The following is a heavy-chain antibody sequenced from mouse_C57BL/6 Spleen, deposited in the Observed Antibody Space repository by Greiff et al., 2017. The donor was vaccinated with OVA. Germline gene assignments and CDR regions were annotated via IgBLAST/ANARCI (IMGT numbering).Heavy chain of an antibody. CDR1: GYTFTSYW. Sequence: QVQLQQPGAELVRPGPSVKLSCKASGYTFTSYWMDWVQQRPGQGLEWLGNIYPSGSETHYTEKFKSKATLTVDTSSSTAYMQLSSLTAEDSAVYYGERAERDDYAMDDWGKGTSVTVSS. J-gene: IGHJ4*01. CDR3: ERAERDDYAMDD. CDR2: IYPSGSET. V-gene: IGHV1-61*01.